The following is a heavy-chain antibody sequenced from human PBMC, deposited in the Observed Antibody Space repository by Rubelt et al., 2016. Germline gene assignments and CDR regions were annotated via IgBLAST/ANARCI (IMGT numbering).Heavy chain of an antibody. CDR2: HSAYNGNT. CDR1: GYTFTSYG. Sequence: QVQLVQSGAEVKKPGASVKVSCKASGYTFTSYGISWVRQAPGQGLEWMGWHSAYNGNTNYDQRVQGRVNLAKDQAHRSGQKERRSLRPEETAVYYWARATNEEGAFDYWGQGTLVTVSS. D-gene: IGHD1-1*01. V-gene: IGHV1-18*01. J-gene: IGHJ4*02. CDR3: ARATNEEGAFDY.